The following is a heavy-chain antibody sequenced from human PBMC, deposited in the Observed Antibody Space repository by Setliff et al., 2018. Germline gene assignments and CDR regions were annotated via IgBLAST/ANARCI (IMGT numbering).Heavy chain of an antibody. J-gene: IGHJ5*02. CDR1: GGSISDYS. CDR3: ARVLSYYYDSSGYSGWFDP. V-gene: IGHV4-30-2*01. Sequence: SETLSLTCTVSGGSISDYSWSWIRQPPGKGLEWIGYIYHSGSTYYNPSLKSRVTISVDRSENQFSLKLSSVTAADTAVYYCARVLSYYYDSSGYSGWFDPWGQGTLVTVSS. CDR2: IYHSGST. D-gene: IGHD3-22*01.